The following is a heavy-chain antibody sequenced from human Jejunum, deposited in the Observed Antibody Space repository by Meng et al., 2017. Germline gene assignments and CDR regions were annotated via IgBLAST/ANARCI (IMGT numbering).Heavy chain of an antibody. D-gene: IGHD1-26*01. CDR3: ARQIPSATKGRFDY. Sequence: SETLSLTCTVSGDSISGYYWSWIRQPPGKGLEWIAYIYYSGGTNYSPSLKSRVTISVDTAKNQFSLKLTSVTAADTAMYYCARQIPSATKGRFDYWGQGTRVT. J-gene: IGHJ4*02. CDR2: IYYSGGT. V-gene: IGHV4-59*13. CDR1: GDSISGYY.